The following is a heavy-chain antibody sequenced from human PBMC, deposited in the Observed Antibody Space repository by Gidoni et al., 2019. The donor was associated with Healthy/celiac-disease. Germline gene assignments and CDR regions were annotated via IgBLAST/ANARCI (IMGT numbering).Heavy chain of an antibody. V-gene: IGHV3-23*01. J-gene: IGHJ4*02. CDR1: GFTFSSYA. Sequence: EVQLLESGGGLVQPGGSLRLSCAASGFTFSSYAMSWVRQAPGKGLEWVSAISGSGGSTYYADSVKGRFTISRDNSKNTLYLQMNSLRAEDTAVYYCAKGGGHGDPGPFSFDYWGQGTLVTVSS. CDR3: AKGGGHGDPGPFSFDY. D-gene: IGHD4-17*01. CDR2: ISGSGGST.